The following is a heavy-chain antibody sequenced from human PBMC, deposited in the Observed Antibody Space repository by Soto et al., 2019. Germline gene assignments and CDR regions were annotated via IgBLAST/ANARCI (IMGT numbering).Heavy chain of an antibody. CDR3: ARDRGPSSGFYPYWFDP. CDR2: IIPIFGTA. V-gene: IGHV1-69*12. D-gene: IGHD3-22*01. Sequence: QVQLVQSGAEVKKPGSSVKVSCKASGGTFSSYAISWVRQAPGQGLEWMGEIIPIFGTANYAQKFQGRVTVTGDESTSTAYREVGRLGSEDTAVFYWARDRGPSSGFYPYWFDPWGQGTLVSVSS. J-gene: IGHJ5*02. CDR1: GGTFSSYA.